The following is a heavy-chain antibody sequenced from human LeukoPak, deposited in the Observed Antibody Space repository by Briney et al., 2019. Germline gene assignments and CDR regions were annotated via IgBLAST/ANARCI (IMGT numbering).Heavy chain of an antibody. CDR2: IDHRGDT. J-gene: IGHJ4*03. CDR1: GESLNRYY. V-gene: IGHV4-34*01. D-gene: IGHD1-7*01. Sequence: SETLSLTCAVYGESLNRYYWSWIRQSPGKGLEWTAEIDHRGDTNYNPSVKGRVIISIDTSKNQFSLKVKSVTATDTAVYYCARGPTISGTGYFGYWGQGTLVTVSS. CDR3: ARGPTISGTGYFGY.